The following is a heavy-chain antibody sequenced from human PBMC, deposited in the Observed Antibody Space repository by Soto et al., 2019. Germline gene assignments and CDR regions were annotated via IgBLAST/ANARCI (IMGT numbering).Heavy chain of an antibody. D-gene: IGHD3-3*01. CDR2: IIPILGIA. J-gene: IGHJ6*03. CDR3: AREERITIFGVVIKYYYYMDV. Sequence: SVKVSWKAFGGDFSSYTISWVRQAPGQGLEWMGRIIPILGIANYAQKFQGRVTITADKSTSTAYMELSSLRSEDTAVYYCAREERITIFGVVIKYYYYMDVWGKGTTVNVSS. CDR1: GGDFSSYT. V-gene: IGHV1-69*04.